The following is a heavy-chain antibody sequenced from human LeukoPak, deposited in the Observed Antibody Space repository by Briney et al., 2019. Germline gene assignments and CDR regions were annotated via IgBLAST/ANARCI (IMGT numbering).Heavy chain of an antibody. CDR1: GGSISSYY. J-gene: IGHJ4*02. D-gene: IGHD6-19*01. Sequence: PSVTLSLTCSVSGGSISSYYWSWIRQPPGKGLEWIGYIYYSGSTHYNPSLKSRVTITVDTSKNQFSLKLSSVTAADTAVYFCARGLAVSGRSSLDFWGQGTLVTVSS. CDR3: ARGLAVSGRSSLDF. V-gene: IGHV4-59*01. CDR2: IYYSGST.